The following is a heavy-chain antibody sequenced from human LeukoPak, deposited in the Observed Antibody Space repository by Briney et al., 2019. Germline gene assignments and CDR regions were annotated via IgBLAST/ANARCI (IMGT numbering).Heavy chain of an antibody. CDR1: GFTFSSYG. J-gene: IGHJ4*02. V-gene: IGHV3-30*18. CDR3: AKGGYFDWLFPDY. D-gene: IGHD3-9*01. Sequence: GRSLRLSCAASGFTFSSYGMHWVRQAPGKGLEWVAVISYDGSNKYYADSVKGRFTISRDNSKNTLYLQMNSLRAEDTAMYYCAKGGYFDWLFPDYWGQGTLVTVSS. CDR2: ISYDGSNK.